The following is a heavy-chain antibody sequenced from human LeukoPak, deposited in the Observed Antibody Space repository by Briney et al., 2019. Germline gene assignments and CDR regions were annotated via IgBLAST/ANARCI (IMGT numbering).Heavy chain of an antibody. CDR2: INQDGSEK. CDR1: GFPFSSHW. CDR3: ARDVDYGDPEGAFDI. D-gene: IGHD4-17*01. Sequence: GGSLRLSCAASGFPFSSHWLSWFRQSPGKGLEWVAHINQDGSEKYYEDSVKGRFTISRDNARNSQYLQMNSLRAEDTAVYYCARDVDYGDPEGAFDIWGQGTMVTVSS. J-gene: IGHJ3*02. V-gene: IGHV3-7*01.